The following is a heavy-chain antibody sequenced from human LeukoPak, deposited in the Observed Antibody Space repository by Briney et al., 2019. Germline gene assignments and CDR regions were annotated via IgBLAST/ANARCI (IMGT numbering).Heavy chain of an antibody. CDR2: ISYDGSNK. D-gene: IGHD4-17*01. J-gene: IGHJ4*02. CDR1: GFTFSSYT. V-gene: IGHV3-30-3*01. Sequence: GRSLRLSCAASGFTFSSYTMHWVRQAPGKGLEWVAVISYDGSNKYYADSVKGRFTISRDNSKNTLYLQMNSLRAEDTAVYYCAREDCGDSIFDYWGQGTLVTVSS. CDR3: AREDCGDSIFDY.